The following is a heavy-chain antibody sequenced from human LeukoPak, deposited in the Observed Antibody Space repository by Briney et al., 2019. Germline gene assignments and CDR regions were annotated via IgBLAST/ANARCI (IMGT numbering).Heavy chain of an antibody. Sequence: GASVKVSCKASGGTFSSYAISWVRQAPGQGLEWMGGIIPIFGTANYAQKFQGRVTITADESTSTAYMELSSLRSEDTAVYYCARDGDYYGSGCPHHFDYWGQGTLVTVSS. CDR3: ARDGDYYGSGCPHHFDY. CDR2: IIPIFGTA. J-gene: IGHJ4*02. D-gene: IGHD3-10*01. V-gene: IGHV1-69*13. CDR1: GGTFSSYA.